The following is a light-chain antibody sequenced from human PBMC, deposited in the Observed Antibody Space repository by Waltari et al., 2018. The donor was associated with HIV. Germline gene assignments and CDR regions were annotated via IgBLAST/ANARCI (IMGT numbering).Light chain of an antibody. V-gene: IGKV1-39*01. CDR2: VST. Sequence: DIQMTQSPPSLTASVGDRVTITCRASQNIGSYLNWYQLRPGHAPNVLIYVSTNLQTGVPSRFSGRGSGTDFTLTITDLQPEDFVFYFCQQSYSKPRTFGQGTK. J-gene: IGKJ1*01. CDR1: QNIGSY. CDR3: QQSYSKPRT.